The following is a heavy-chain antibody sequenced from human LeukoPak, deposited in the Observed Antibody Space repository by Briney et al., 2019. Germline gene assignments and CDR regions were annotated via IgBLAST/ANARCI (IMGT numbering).Heavy chain of an antibody. CDR3: ARIDYCSSTSCYDWFDP. V-gene: IGHV1-69*04. D-gene: IGHD2-2*01. Sequence: ASVKVSCKASGGTFSSYAISRVRQAPGQGLEWMGRIIPILGIANYAQKFQGRVTITADKSTSTAYMELSSLRSEDTAVYYCARIDYCSSTSCYDWFDPWGQGTLVTVSS. J-gene: IGHJ5*02. CDR2: IIPILGIA. CDR1: GGTFSSYA.